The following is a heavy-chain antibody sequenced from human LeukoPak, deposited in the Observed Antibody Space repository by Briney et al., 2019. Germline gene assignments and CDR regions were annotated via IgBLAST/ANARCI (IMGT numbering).Heavy chain of an antibody. V-gene: IGHV1-69*13. Sequence: SVKVSCKASGGTFSSYAISWVRQAPGQGLEWMGGIIPIFGTANYAQKFQGRVTITADESTSTAYMELSSLRSEDTAVYYCAVTMVRGVITEPHYYYYYMDVWGKGTTVTVSS. D-gene: IGHD3-10*01. J-gene: IGHJ6*03. CDR1: GGTFSSYA. CDR3: AVTMVRGVITEPHYYYYYMDV. CDR2: IIPIFGTA.